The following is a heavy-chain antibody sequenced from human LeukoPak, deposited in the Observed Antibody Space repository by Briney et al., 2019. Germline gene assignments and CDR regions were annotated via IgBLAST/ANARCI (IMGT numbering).Heavy chain of an antibody. CDR3: ARVNDYGDYGGY. Sequence: ASVKVSCKASGYTFTGYYMHWVRQAPGQGLEWMGWINPNSGGTNYAQKFQGRVTMTRDTSISAAYMELSRLRSDDTAVYYCARVNDYGDYGGYWGQGTLVTVSS. J-gene: IGHJ4*02. CDR1: GYTFTGYY. D-gene: IGHD4-17*01. CDR2: INPNSGGT. V-gene: IGHV1-2*02.